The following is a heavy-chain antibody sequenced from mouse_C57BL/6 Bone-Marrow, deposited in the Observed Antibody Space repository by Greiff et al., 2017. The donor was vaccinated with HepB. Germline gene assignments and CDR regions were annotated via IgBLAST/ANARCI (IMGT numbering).Heavy chain of an antibody. D-gene: IGHD4-1*01. CDR2: IDPENGDT. Sequence: EVQLQQSGAELVRPGASVKLSCTASGFNIKDDYMHWVKQRPEQGLEWIGWIDPENGDTEYASKFQGKATITADTSSNTAYLQLSSLTSEDTAVYYCTRNWGGFAYWGQGTLVTVSA. CDR3: TRNWGGFAY. J-gene: IGHJ3*01. CDR1: GFNIKDDY. V-gene: IGHV14-4*01.